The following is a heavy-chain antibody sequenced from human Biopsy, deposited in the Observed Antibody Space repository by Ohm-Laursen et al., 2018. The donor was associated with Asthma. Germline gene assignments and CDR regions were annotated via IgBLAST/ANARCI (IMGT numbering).Heavy chain of an antibody. Sequence: SQTLSLTCTVSYGSITSGGYYWTWIRQHSGKGLEWIGFIYYSGSTYYNPSLKSRVSISIDTSKNQFSLKLSSVTAADTAVYYCARAQDYYDSRGYYRSFDYWGQGTLVTVSS. CDR2: IYYSGST. CDR1: YGSITSGGYY. D-gene: IGHD3-22*01. CDR3: ARAQDYYDSRGYYRSFDY. V-gene: IGHV4-31*03. J-gene: IGHJ4*02.